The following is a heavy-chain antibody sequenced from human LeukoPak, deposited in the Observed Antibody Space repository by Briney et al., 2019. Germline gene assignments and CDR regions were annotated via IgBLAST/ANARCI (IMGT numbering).Heavy chain of an antibody. D-gene: IGHD3-10*01. J-gene: IGHJ5*02. CDR3: ARDYGHRDWFDP. V-gene: IGHV3-48*03. CDR1: GFTFSGNE. Sequence: GGSLRLSCVASGFTFSGNEMNWVRQAPGKGLEWVAYINSGSTIYYADSVKGRFTISRDNAKNSLYLLMNSLRAEDTAVYYCARDYGHRDWFDPWGQGTLVTVSS. CDR2: INSGSTI.